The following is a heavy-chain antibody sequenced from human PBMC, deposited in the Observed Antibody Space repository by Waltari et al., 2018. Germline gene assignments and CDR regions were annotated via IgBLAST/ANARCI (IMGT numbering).Heavy chain of an antibody. D-gene: IGHD2-15*01. CDR1: GGTFSSYA. CDR2: FDPEEGET. J-gene: IGHJ3*02. CDR3: ATTLLPDAFDI. V-gene: IGHV1-24*01. Sequence: QVQLVQSGAEVKKPGSSVKVSCKASGGTFSSYAISWVRQAPGQGLEWMGGFDPEEGETIYAQKFQGRVTMTEDTSTDTAYMELSSLRSEDTAVYYCATTLLPDAFDIWGQGTMVTVSS.